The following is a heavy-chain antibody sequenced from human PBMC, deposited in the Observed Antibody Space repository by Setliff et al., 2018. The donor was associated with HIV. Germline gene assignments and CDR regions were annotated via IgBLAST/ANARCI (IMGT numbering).Heavy chain of an antibody. CDR1: GFILSDYY. CDR2: ISSGGSTI. V-gene: IGHV3-11*04. CDR3: ATRRGGGRYYFDY. Sequence: GGSLRLSCAASGFILSDYYMSWIRQAPGKGLEWVSCISSGGSTIYYADSVKGRFTISRDNAKNLLYLQMNNLRVEDAAVYYCATRRGGGRYYFDYWGQGTLVTVSS. J-gene: IGHJ4*02. D-gene: IGHD3-16*01.